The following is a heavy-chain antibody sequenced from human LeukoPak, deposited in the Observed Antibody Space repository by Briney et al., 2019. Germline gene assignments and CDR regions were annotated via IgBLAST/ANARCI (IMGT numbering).Heavy chain of an antibody. D-gene: IGHD6-19*01. CDR3: ARNIGVGDSFDY. J-gene: IGHJ4*02. Sequence: SETLSLTCTVSGGSISSYYWSWIRQPPGKGLEWIGNIYDRGSTKYNPSLKSRVTISVDTSKDQFSLTLSSVTAADTAVYYCARNIGVGDSFDYWGQGILVTVSS. CDR2: IYDRGST. CDR1: GGSISSYY. V-gene: IGHV4-59*12.